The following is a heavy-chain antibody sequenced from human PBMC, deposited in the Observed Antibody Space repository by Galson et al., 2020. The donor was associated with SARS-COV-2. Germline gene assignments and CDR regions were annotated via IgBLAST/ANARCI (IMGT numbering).Heavy chain of an antibody. Sequence: GGSLRLSCAASGFTFSDYFMNWVRQAPGKGLEWVSAISGSSSHLYYADSVKGRFTISRDNAKNSAYLQMNSLRAEDTAVYYCARGLCGGDCYEDWGQGTLVSVSS. V-gene: IGHV3-21*01. CDR3: ARGLCGGDCYED. J-gene: IGHJ4*02. CDR2: ISGSSSHL. D-gene: IGHD2-21*02. CDR1: GFTFSDYF.